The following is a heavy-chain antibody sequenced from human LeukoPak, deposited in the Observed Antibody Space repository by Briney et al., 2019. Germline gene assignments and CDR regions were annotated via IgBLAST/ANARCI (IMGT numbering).Heavy chain of an antibody. V-gene: IGHV4-4*02. CDR1: GGSISSDNW. Sequence: SETLSLTCAVSGGSISSDNWWSWVRQPPGKGLEWIGYIYHSGSTYYNPSLKSRVTISVDRSKNQFSLKLSSVTAADTAVYYCARASMVRGVIITYFDYWGQGTLVTVSS. D-gene: IGHD3-10*01. CDR3: ARASMVRGVIITYFDY. CDR2: IYHSGST. J-gene: IGHJ4*02.